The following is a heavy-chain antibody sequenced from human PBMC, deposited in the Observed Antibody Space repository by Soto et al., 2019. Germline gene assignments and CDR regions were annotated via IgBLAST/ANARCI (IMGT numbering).Heavy chain of an antibody. V-gene: IGHV4-31*03. CDR1: GGSISSGGYY. J-gene: IGHJ2*01. CDR3: ARASYPSSPYWYFDL. Sequence: HVQLQESGPGLVKPSQTLSLTCTVSGGSISSGGYYWSWIRQHPGKGLEWIGYIYYSGSTYYNPSLKSRVTRSVDTSKSQFSLKLSSVTAADTAVYYCARASYPSSPYWYFDLWGRGTLVAVSS. D-gene: IGHD6-6*01. CDR2: IYYSGST.